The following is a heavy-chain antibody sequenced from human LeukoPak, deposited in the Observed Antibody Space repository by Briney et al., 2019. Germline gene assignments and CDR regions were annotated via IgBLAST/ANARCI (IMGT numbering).Heavy chain of an antibody. CDR2: IYYSGST. J-gene: IGHJ4*02. Sequence: SETLSLTCAVYGGSFSDYYWSWIRQSPGKGLEWIGYIYYSGSTNYNPSLKSRVTISVETSKNEFSLKLRSVTAADTAVYYCARVTGYRIEDYFDYWGQGTLVTVSS. D-gene: IGHD6-13*01. CDR1: GGSFSDYY. CDR3: ARVTGYRIEDYFDY. V-gene: IGHV4-59*01.